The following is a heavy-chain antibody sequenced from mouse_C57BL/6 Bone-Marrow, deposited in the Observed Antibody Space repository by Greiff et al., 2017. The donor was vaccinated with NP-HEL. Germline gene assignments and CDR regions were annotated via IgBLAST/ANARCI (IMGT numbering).Heavy chain of an antibody. CDR1: GYTFTSSW. J-gene: IGHJ4*01. V-gene: IGHV1-5*01. Sequence: VQLQQSGTVLARPGASVKMSCKTSGYTFTSSWLHWVKQRPGQGLEWIGAIYPGNSDTSYNQKFKGKAKLTAVTSASTAYMELSSLTNEYSAVYYGTRWGYYYGSSYDAMDYWGQGTSVTVSS. CDR3: TRWGYYYGSSYDAMDY. CDR2: IYPGNSDT. D-gene: IGHD1-1*01.